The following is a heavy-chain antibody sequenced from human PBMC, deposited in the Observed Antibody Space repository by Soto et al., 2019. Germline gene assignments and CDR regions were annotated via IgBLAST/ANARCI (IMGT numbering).Heavy chain of an antibody. CDR2: ISYDGSNK. D-gene: IGHD2-15*01. V-gene: IGHV3-30*18. Sequence: QVQLVESGGGVVQPGRSLRLSCAASGFTFSSYGMHWVRQAPGKGLEWVAVISYDGSNKYYADSVKGRFTISRDNSKNTLYLQMNSLRAADTAVYFYAKDLPKLSYYYMDVWGKGTTVTVSS. CDR3: AKDLPKLSYYYMDV. J-gene: IGHJ6*03. CDR1: GFTFSSYG.